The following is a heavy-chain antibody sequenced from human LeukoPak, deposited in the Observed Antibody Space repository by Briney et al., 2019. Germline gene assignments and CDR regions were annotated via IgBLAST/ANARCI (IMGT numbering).Heavy chain of an antibody. J-gene: IGHJ5*02. CDR3: TTDQGGYGDYGWFDP. D-gene: IGHD4-17*01. CDR2: IKSKTDGGTT. Sequence: PGGSLRLSCAASGFTFSNAWMSWIRQAPGKGLEWVGRIKSKTDGGTTDYAAPVKGRFTISRDDSKNTLYLQMNSLKTEDTAVYYCTTDQGGYGDYGWFDPWGQGTLVTVSS. V-gene: IGHV3-15*01. CDR1: GFTFSNAW.